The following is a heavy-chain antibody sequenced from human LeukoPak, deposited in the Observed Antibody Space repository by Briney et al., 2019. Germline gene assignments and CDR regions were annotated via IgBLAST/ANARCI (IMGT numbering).Heavy chain of an antibody. Sequence: ASVKVSCKASGYTFTTYGITWVRQAPGQGLEWMGWISSYNGNTNYAQKFQGRVTMTTDTSTSTAYMELSSLRSDDTAVYYCARVEKDTSGWYGLDYWGQGTLVTVSS. CDR1: GYTFTTYG. V-gene: IGHV1-18*01. CDR2: ISSYNGNT. CDR3: ARVEKDTSGWYGLDY. J-gene: IGHJ4*02. D-gene: IGHD6-19*01.